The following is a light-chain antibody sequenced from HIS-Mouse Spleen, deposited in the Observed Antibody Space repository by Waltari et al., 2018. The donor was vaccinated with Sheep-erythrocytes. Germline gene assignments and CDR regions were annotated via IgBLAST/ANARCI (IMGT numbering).Light chain of an antibody. Sequence: QSSLTPPRSGAGSPGQSGTISCTGTSKDVCGYNFFPWYQQHPGKAPKLMIYDVSKRPSGVPDRFSGSKSGNTASLTISGLQAEDEADYYCCSYAGSYNHVFATGTKVTVL. CDR3: CSYAGSYNHV. CDR1: SKDVCGYNF. J-gene: IGLJ1*01. CDR2: DVS. V-gene: IGLV2-11*01.